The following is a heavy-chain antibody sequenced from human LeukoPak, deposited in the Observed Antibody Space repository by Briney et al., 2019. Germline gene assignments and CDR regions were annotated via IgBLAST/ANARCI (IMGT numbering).Heavy chain of an antibody. CDR2: IYNGGGT. CDR3: VRNLRYCSDGVCSP. Sequence: GGSLRLSCAASGFTFRSYATSWVRQAPGKGLEWVSVIYNGGGTYYTDSVKGRFTISRDDSKDTVFLQMNSLRAEDTAVYFCVRNLRYCSDGVCSPWGQGTLVTVSS. D-gene: IGHD2-8*01. J-gene: IGHJ4*02. CDR1: GFTFRSYA. V-gene: IGHV3-66*01.